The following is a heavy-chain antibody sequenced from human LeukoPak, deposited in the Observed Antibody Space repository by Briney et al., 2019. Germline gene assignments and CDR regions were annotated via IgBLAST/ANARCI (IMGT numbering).Heavy chain of an antibody. CDR1: GFTFGDYA. CDR3: ARVIRAPDY. CDR2: ISWSGNIF. V-gene: IGHV3-9*01. D-gene: IGHD2-21*01. J-gene: IGHJ4*02. Sequence: PGGSLRLSCAASGFTFGDYAMHWVRQAPGKGLEWVSGISWSGNIFGYADSVKGRFTISRDNAKNTLSLQMNSLLAEDTAFYYCARVIRAPDYWGQGTLVTVSS.